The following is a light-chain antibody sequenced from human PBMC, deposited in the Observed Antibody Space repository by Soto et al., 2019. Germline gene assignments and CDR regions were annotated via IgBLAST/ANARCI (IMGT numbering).Light chain of an antibody. CDR2: DDG. Sequence: SYELTQAPSVSVAPGQTARITCGGNQIAIKSVHWYQQKPGQAPVLVVYDDGDRPSGIPERFAGSNSGNTATLTITRVEAGDEADYHGQVWDSSSGHRVVFGGGTQLTVL. V-gene: IGLV3-21*02. J-gene: IGLJ2*01. CDR1: QIAIKS. CDR3: QVWDSSSGHRVV.